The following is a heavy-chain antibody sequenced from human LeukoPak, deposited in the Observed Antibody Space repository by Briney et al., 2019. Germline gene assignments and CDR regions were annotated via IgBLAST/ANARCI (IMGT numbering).Heavy chain of an antibody. V-gene: IGHV4-39*07. D-gene: IGHD6-19*01. Sequence: SETLSLTCTVSGGSISSSSYYWGWIRQPPGKGLEWIGSIYFSGSTYYNPSLKSRVTISVDTSKNQFSLKLSSVTAADTAVYYCASGVGEDIAVAALGPWGQGTMVTVSS. J-gene: IGHJ3*01. CDR1: GGSISSSSYY. CDR3: ASGVGEDIAVAALGP. CDR2: IYFSGST.